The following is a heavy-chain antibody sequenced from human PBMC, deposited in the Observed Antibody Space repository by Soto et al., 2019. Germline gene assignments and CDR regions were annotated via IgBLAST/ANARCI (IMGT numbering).Heavy chain of an antibody. V-gene: IGHV3-23*01. D-gene: IGHD2-8*01. CDR3: AKDGLGYCTNGVCQGQYNWFDP. CDR2: ISGSGDNT. CDR1: GITFSTYA. J-gene: IGHJ5*02. Sequence: EVQLLESGGGLVQPGGSLRLSCAASGITFSTYAMSWVRQAPGQGLEWVSVISGSGDNTFYADSVKGRFTISRDNSKNTLYLQMNSLRAEDTAVYYCAKDGLGYCTNGVCQGQYNWFDPWGQGTLVTVSS.